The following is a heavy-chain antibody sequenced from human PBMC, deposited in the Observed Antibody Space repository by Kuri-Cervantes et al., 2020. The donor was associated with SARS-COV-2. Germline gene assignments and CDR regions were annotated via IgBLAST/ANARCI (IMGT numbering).Heavy chain of an antibody. CDR1: GYSISGSYY. J-gene: IGHJ4*02. Sequence: SETLSLTCSVSGYSISGSYYWGWIRQPPGKGLEWIGSIYYSGSTYYNPSLKSRVTISVDTSKNQFSLKLSSVTAADTAVYYCARLQRVVVPAASFDYWGQGTLVTVSS. CDR3: ARLQRVVVPAASFDY. CDR2: IYYSGST. V-gene: IGHV4-39*01. D-gene: IGHD2-2*01.